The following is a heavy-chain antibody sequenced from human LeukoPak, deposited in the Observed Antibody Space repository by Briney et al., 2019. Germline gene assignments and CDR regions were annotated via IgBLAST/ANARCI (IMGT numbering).Heavy chain of an antibody. CDR2: IWYDGSNK. CDR3: AKDSTGTKGPDDAFDI. V-gene: IGHV3-33*06. J-gene: IGHJ3*02. D-gene: IGHD1-7*01. Sequence: GGSLRLSCAASGFTFSSYGMHWVRQAPGKGLEWVAVIWYDGSNKYYADSVKGRFTISRDNSKNTLYLQMNSLRAEDTAVYYCAKDSTGTKGPDDAFDIWGQGTMVTVSS. CDR1: GFTFSSYG.